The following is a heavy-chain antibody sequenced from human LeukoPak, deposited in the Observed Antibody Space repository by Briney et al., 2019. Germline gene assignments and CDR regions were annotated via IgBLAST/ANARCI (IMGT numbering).Heavy chain of an antibody. CDR2: INHSGST. D-gene: IGHD6-19*01. J-gene: IGHJ4*02. CDR1: GGSFSGYY. Sequence: SETLSLNCAVYGGSFSGYYWSWIRQPPGKGLEWIGEINHSGSTNYNPSLKSRVTISVDTSKNQFSLKLSSVTAADTAVYYCARGSPRYSTGWYNYFDYWGQGTLVTVSS. CDR3: ARGSPRYSTGWYNYFDY. V-gene: IGHV4-34*01.